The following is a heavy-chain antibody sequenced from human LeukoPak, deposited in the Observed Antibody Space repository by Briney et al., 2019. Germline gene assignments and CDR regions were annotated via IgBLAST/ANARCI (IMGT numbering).Heavy chain of an antibody. J-gene: IGHJ6*02. CDR3: ASRVPNVLRFLEWSRGEYGMDV. V-gene: IGHV1-8*02. CDR1: GYTFTGYY. Sequence: ASVKVSCKASGYTFTGYYMHWVRQAPGQGLEWMGWMNPNSGNTGYAQKFQGRVTMTRNTSISTAYMELSSLRSEDTAVYYCASRVPNVLRFLEWSRGEYGMDVWGQGTTVTVSS. CDR2: MNPNSGNT. D-gene: IGHD3-3*01.